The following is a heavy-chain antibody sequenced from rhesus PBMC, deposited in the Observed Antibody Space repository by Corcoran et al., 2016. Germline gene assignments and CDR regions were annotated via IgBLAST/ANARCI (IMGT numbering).Heavy chain of an antibody. CDR1: GGSVSRSNW. V-gene: IGHV4-65*01. D-gene: IGHD2-27*01. Sequence: QVQLQESGPGLVKPSETLSLTCAVSGGSVSRSNWWSWIRQPPGKGMEWIGYISGSSSSTYYNPSLKSRVTISTDTSKNQFSMKLSYVTAADTAVYYCARDGGYLLFDYWGQGVLVTVSS. CDR3: ARDGGYLLFDY. J-gene: IGHJ4*01. CDR2: ISGSSSST.